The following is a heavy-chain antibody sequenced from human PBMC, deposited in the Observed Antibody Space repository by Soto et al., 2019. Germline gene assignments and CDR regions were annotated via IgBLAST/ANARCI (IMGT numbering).Heavy chain of an antibody. V-gene: IGHV3-23*01. CDR1: GFTFSSYA. CDR2: ISGSGGST. Sequence: GGSLRLSCAASGFTFSSYAMSWVRQAPGKGLEWVSAISGSGGSTYYADSVKGRFTTSRDNSKNTLYLQMNSLRAEDTAVYYCASPKGPSYYYGSGSRRAFDYYGMDVWGQGTTVTVSS. CDR3: ASPKGPSYYYGSGSRRAFDYYGMDV. J-gene: IGHJ6*02. D-gene: IGHD3-10*01.